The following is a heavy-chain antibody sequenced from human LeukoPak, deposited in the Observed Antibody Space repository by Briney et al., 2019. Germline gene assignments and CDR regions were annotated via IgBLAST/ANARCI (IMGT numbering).Heavy chain of an antibody. J-gene: IGHJ4*02. CDR2: INPSGGST. CDR3: ARATRGYDSGRDLDS. D-gene: IGHD3-10*01. V-gene: IGHV1-46*01. Sequence: ASVKVSCKASGYPFTSYCIHWVRQAPGQGLEWMGIINPSGGSTRYAQKFQGRVTMTRDTSTSTVSMELSSLRSEDTAVYYCARATRGYDSGRDLDSWGQGTLVTVSS. CDR1: GYPFTSYC.